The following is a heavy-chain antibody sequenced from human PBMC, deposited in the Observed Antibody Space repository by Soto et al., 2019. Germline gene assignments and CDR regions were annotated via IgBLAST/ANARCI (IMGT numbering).Heavy chain of an antibody. CDR2: ISYDGSNK. Sequence: GESLKISCAASGFTFSSYAMHWVRQAPGKGLEWVAVISYDGSNKYYADSVKVRFTISRDNSKNTLYLQMNSLRAEDTAVYYCARSSGGSGLLYFYYYYGMDVWGQGTTVTVSS. CDR3: ARSSGGSGLLYFYYYYGMDV. CDR1: GFTFSSYA. D-gene: IGHD3-10*01. J-gene: IGHJ6*02. V-gene: IGHV3-30*04.